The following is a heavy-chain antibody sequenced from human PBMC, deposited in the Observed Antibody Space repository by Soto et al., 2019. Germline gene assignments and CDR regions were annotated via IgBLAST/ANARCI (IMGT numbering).Heavy chain of an antibody. CDR3: ARSVVALRFLEWLVYGWFDP. CDR1: GYTFTSYG. J-gene: IGHJ5*02. D-gene: IGHD3-3*01. CDR2: ISAYNGNT. Sequence: ASVKVSCKASGYTFTSYGISWVRQAPGQGLEWMGWISAYNGNTNYAQKLQGRVTMTTDTSTSTAYMELRSLRSDDTAVYYCARSVVALRFLEWLVYGWFDPWGQGTLVTAP. V-gene: IGHV1-18*01.